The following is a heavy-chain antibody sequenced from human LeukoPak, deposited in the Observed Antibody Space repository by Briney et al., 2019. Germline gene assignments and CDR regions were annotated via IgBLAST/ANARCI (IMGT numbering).Heavy chain of an antibody. CDR2: IFPSGGEI. D-gene: IGHD3-22*01. CDR1: GFTFSTFA. Sequence: GGSLRLSCAASGFTFSTFAMIWVRQPPGKGLEWVSSIFPSGGEIHYADSVRGRFTISRDNAKDSLYLQMNSLRAEDTAVYYCARNPQNYYDSADAFDIWGQGTMVTVSS. CDR3: ARNPQNYYDSADAFDI. J-gene: IGHJ3*02. V-gene: IGHV3-21*01.